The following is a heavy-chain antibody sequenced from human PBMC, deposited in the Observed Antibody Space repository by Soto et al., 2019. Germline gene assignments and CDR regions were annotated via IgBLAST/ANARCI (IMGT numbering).Heavy chain of an antibody. CDR3: ASDRNWVAP. Sequence: QVQLVQSGAEVKKPGASVKVSCKASGYTFTSYDISWVRQAPGQGLEWMGWRSTSNGNTNYAQKLQGRVTMTTITSTSTANMELSSRAPADTAEYVYASDRNWVAPWSQGSVVTVSS. V-gene: IGHV1-18*01. CDR2: RSTSNGNT. CDR1: GYTFTSYD. J-gene: IGHJ5*02.